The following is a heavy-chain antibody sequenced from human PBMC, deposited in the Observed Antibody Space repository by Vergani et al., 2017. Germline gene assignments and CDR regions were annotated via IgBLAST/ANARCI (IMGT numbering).Heavy chain of an antibody. CDR2: IYYSGST. V-gene: IGHV4-59*01. CDR3: ARVSEARCSSTSCYTGYYYYYMDV. D-gene: IGHD2-2*02. CDR1: GGSISSYY. J-gene: IGHJ6*03. Sequence: QVQLQESGPGLVKPSETLSLTCTVSGGSISSYYWSWIRQPPGKGLEWIGYIYYSGSTNYNPSLKSRVTISVETSKNQFSLKLSSVTAADAAVYYCARVSEARCSSTSCYTGYYYYYMDVWGKGTTVTVSS.